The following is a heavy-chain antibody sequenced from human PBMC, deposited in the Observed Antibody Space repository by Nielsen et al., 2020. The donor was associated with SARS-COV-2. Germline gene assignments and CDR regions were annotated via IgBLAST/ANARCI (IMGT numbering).Heavy chain of an antibody. CDR3: ARTGYYYDSSGYSFFDY. CDR1: GGTFSSYA. CDR2: IIPIFGTA. Sequence: SVKVSCKASGGTFSSYAISWVRQAPGQGLEWMGGIIPIFGTANYAQKFQGRVTITADESTSTAYMELSSLRSEDTAVYYCARTGYYYDSSGYSFFDYWGQGTLVTVSS. J-gene: IGHJ4*02. V-gene: IGHV1-69*13. D-gene: IGHD3-22*01.